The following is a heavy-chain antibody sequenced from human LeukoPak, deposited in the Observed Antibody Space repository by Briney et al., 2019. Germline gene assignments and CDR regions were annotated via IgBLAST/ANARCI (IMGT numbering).Heavy chain of an antibody. Sequence: ASVKVSCKASGYTFTSYYMRWVRQASGQGLEWMGVINPSGGSTSYAQKFQGRVTMTRDTSTSTVYMELSSLRSEDTAVYYCASGRPPYDFWSGYLFWGQGTLVTVSS. D-gene: IGHD3-3*01. CDR1: GYTFTSYY. CDR3: ASGRPPYDFWSGYLF. CDR2: INPSGGST. V-gene: IGHV1-46*01. J-gene: IGHJ4*02.